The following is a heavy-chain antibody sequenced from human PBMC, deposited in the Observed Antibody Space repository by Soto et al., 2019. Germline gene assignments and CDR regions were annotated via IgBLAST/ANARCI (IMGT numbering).Heavy chain of an antibody. D-gene: IGHD4-17*01. CDR3: GGQDYGAKRYYFEN. CDR2: IYYIGNT. V-gene: IGHV4-39*01. Sequence: QLQLQESGSGLVKPSETLFLTCIVSNGSISSRSSYWGWIRQTPGKGLEWIGSIYYIGNTYYNPSLKSRVTISIDTSKTQFSLKMNSVTAADTAVYFCGGQDYGAKRYYFENWGQGALVTVSS. J-gene: IGHJ4*02. CDR1: NGSISSRSSY.